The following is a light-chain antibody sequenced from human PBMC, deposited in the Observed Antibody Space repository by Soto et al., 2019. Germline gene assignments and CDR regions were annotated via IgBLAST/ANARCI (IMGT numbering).Light chain of an antibody. Sequence: QSVLTQPASVSGSPGQSITIACTGTSSDVGGYNYVSWYQQHPGKAPKLMIYDVSNRPSGVSNRFSGSRSGNTASLTISGLQYEDEADYYCSSYTSSSTLVVFGGGTKVTVL. J-gene: IGLJ2*01. CDR2: DVS. CDR3: SSYTSSSTLVV. V-gene: IGLV2-14*01. CDR1: SSDVGGYNY.